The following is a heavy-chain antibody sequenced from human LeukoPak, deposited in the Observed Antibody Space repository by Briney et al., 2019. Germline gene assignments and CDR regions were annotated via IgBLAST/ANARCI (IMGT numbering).Heavy chain of an antibody. D-gene: IGHD3-10*01. Sequence: PSQTLSLTCTVSGGSINTANYHWSWIRQHPGKGLEWIAYLLDSVNTKDNPSLQSRLTLSADTSKNQFSLKLSSVTAADSAVYYCARSMLRGLIFFDYWGQGSLVTVSS. J-gene: IGHJ4*02. V-gene: IGHV4-31*03. CDR1: GGSINTANYH. CDR2: LLDSVNT. CDR3: ARSMLRGLIFFDY.